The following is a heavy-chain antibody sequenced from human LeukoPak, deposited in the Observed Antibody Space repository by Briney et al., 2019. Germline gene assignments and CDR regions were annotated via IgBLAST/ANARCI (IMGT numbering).Heavy chain of an antibody. Sequence: SETLSLTCSVSGGSITSYYWSWIRQPPGKGLEWIGYISDGGSTNYNPSLKSRVSISVDTSKNQYSLKLSSVTAADTAVYFCARASTTFDDWGQGTLVTVSS. J-gene: IGHJ4*02. CDR3: ARASTTFDD. D-gene: IGHD1-14*01. CDR2: ISDGGST. V-gene: IGHV4-59*01. CDR1: GGSITSYY.